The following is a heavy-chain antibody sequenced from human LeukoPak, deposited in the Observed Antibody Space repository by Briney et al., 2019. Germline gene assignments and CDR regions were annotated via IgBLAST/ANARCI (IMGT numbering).Heavy chain of an antibody. Sequence: SQTLSLTCTVSGGSISSGDYYWSWIRQPPGKGLEWIGYIYYSGSTYCNPSLKSRVTISVDTSKNQFSLKLSSVTAADTAVYYCARDLSVSGQLLSTSAFDIWGQGTMVTVSS. CDR1: GGSISSGDYY. CDR2: IYYSGST. CDR3: ARDLSVSGQLLSTSAFDI. J-gene: IGHJ3*02. V-gene: IGHV4-30-4*01. D-gene: IGHD3-10*01.